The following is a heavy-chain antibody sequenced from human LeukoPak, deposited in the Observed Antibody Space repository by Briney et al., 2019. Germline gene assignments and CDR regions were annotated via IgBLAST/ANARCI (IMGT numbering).Heavy chain of an antibody. CDR3: AKDPDKLRYFDWLTHFDY. J-gene: IGHJ4*02. V-gene: IGHV3-30*18. D-gene: IGHD3-9*01. CDR1: GFTFSSYG. CDR2: ISYDGSNK. Sequence: PGRSLRLSCAASGFTFSSYGMHWVRQAPGKGLEWVAVISYDGSNKYYADSVKGRFTISRDNSKNTLYLQMNSLRAEDTAVYYCAKDPDKLRYFDWLTHFDYWGQGTLVTVSS.